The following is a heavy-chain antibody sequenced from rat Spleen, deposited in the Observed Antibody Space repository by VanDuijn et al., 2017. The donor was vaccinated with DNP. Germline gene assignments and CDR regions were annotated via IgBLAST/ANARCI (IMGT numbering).Heavy chain of an antibody. D-gene: IGHD1-4*01. V-gene: IGHV2S8*01. J-gene: IGHJ2*01. CDR3: SRDSGPVPGDY. CDR1: GFSVTSYG. CDR2: ISSGGST. Sequence: QVQLKESGPGLVQPSQTLSLTCTVSGFSVTSYGVSWVRQFPGKGLEWIAAISSGGSTYYNSVFKSRLSISRDTSKSQVFLKMNSLQTEDTAIYFCSRDSGPVPGDYWGQGVMVTVSS.